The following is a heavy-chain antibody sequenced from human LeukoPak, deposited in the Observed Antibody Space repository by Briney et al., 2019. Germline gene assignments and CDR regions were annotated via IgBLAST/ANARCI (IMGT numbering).Heavy chain of an antibody. J-gene: IGHJ4*02. CDR3: ARGSKYYYASGSYSADY. D-gene: IGHD3-10*01. V-gene: IGHV1-69*06. CDR2: IIPSFGAP. CDR1: GGTSSNYP. Sequence: ASVKASCKASGGTSSNYPFNWVRQAPGQGFEWMGSIIPSFGAPAYAQKFEDRITLTADKSTGTVYMELSSLRSDDTAFYYCARGSKYYYASGSYSADYWGQGSLVSVSS.